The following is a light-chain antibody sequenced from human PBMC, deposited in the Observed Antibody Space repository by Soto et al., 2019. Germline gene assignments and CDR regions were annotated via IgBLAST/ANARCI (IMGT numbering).Light chain of an antibody. Sequence: IVLTQSPGTLSLSPGERATLSCRASQSVSSRSLAWYQQKPGQAPRLLISDASNRAADIPDRFSGSGSGTDFTLTINRLEPEDFAVYYCQQYAGSPRTFGQGTKVDIK. V-gene: IGKV3-20*01. CDR2: DAS. CDR1: QSVSSRS. J-gene: IGKJ1*01. CDR3: QQYAGSPRT.